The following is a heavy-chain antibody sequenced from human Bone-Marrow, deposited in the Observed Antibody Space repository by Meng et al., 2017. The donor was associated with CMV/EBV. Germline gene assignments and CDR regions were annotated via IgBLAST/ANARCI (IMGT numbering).Heavy chain of an antibody. V-gene: IGHV2-5*01. CDR3: AHLLTYYDFWSGPEGGYNWFDP. CDR1: GVS. J-gene: IGHJ5*02. D-gene: IGHD3-3*01. Sequence: GVSVGWIRQTPGKALEWLALIYWNDDKRYSPSLKSRLTITKDTSKNQVVLTMTNMDPVDTATYYCAHLLTYYDFWSGPEGGYNWFDPWGQGTLVTVSS. CDR2: IYWNDDK.